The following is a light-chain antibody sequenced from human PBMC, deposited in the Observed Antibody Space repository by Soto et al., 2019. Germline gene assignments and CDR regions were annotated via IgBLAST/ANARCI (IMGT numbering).Light chain of an antibody. V-gene: IGKV3-15*01. CDR1: QSVTTN. J-gene: IGKJ2*01. Sequence: ETVLTQSPATLSVSPGERATFSCKASQSVTTNLAWYQQKPGQVPRLLIYGAFTRATGIPARISGSGSGTEFALSISSLQSEDFAIYHCQQYHSWPHTFGQRTKLQIK. CDR2: GAF. CDR3: QQYHSWPHT.